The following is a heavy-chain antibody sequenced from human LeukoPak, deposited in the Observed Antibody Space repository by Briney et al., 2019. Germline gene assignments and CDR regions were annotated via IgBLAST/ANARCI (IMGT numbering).Heavy chain of an antibody. V-gene: IGHV3-30*04. Sequence: GRSLRLSCAASGFTFSSYAMHWVRQAPGKGLEWVAVISYDGSNKYYADSVKGRFTISRDNSKNTLYLQMNSLRAEDTAVYYCARGRRVRGVHERIGGWFDPWGQGTLVTVSS. J-gene: IGHJ5*02. CDR3: ARGRRVRGVHERIGGWFDP. CDR1: GFTFSSYA. CDR2: ISYDGSNK. D-gene: IGHD3-10*01.